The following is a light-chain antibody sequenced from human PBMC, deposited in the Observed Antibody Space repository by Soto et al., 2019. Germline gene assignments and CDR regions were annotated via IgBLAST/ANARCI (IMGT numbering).Light chain of an antibody. Sequence: QSVLTQPASVSGSPGQSITISCTGTSSDVGAYNYVSWYQQHPTKAPKLMIYEVSRRPSGVSNRFSGSKSANTASLTISGLQAEDEADYYCSSYTSTNTWVFGGGTKLTVL. CDR3: SSYTSTNTWV. V-gene: IGLV2-14*01. CDR2: EVS. CDR1: SSDVGAYNY. J-gene: IGLJ3*02.